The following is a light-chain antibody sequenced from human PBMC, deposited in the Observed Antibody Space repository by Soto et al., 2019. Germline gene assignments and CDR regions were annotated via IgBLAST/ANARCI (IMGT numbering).Light chain of an antibody. CDR3: HQYDNLSQT. CDR2: HAS. Sequence: HMTQSPSSLSASVGYRFTITCEASHDISDSLTWYQQKPGQPPKLLIYHASNLQTGVPSRFSGSGSGTDFTSTISSLQPEDIETYFCHQYDNLSQTFGPGTKVDIK. CDR1: HDISDS. V-gene: IGKV1-33*01. J-gene: IGKJ3*01.